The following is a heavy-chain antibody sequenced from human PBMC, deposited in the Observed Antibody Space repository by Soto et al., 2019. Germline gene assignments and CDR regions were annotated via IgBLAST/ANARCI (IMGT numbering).Heavy chain of an antibody. CDR2: IYHSGST. V-gene: IGHV4-61*01. J-gene: IGHJ1*01. D-gene: IGHD3-10*01. Sequence: QVQLQESGPGLVKPSETLSLTCTVSGGSVSSGNDYWSWIRQPPGKGLEWIGYIYHSGSTNYNPSLTSRLTISGDTSENQVSLNLTSVTAADTAVYYCARGGYYGYFRYWGQGTLVTVSS. CDR1: GGSVSSGNDY. CDR3: ARGGYYGYFRY.